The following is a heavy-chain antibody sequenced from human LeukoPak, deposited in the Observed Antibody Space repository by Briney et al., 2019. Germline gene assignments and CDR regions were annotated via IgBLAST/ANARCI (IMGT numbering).Heavy chain of an antibody. CDR2: ISWNSGSI. D-gene: IGHD4-17*01. V-gene: IGHV3-9*01. Sequence: TWGSLSLSCAASGFTFDDYAMHWVRQAPGKGLEWVSGISWNSGSICYADSVKGRFTSSRGNSQNSLHLQINALRAEDTGLYYLAIGIAYCDELHFDYWVQGALVTVSS. CDR3: AIGIAYCDELHFDY. CDR1: GFTFDDYA. J-gene: IGHJ4*02.